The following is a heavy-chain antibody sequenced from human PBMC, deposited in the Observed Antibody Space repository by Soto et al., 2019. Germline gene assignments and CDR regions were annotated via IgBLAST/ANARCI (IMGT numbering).Heavy chain of an antibody. V-gene: IGHV3-74*01. D-gene: IGHD1-26*01. CDR2: VNPDGRTT. CDR3: AKVASGSYDWFDP. CDR1: KFSFSGYG. Sequence: EVQLVESGGGLVQPGGSLRLSCAASKFSFSGYGMHWVRQAPGKGLMWVSRVNPDGRTTTYADSVKGRFTISRDNAKNTVFLQMNSLRADDTAVYYCAKVASGSYDWFDPWGQGTLVTVSS. J-gene: IGHJ5*02.